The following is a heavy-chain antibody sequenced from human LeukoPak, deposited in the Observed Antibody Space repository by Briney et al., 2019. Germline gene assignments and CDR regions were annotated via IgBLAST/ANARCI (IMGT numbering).Heavy chain of an antibody. Sequence: PGGSLRLSCAASGFTFSSYWMSWVRQAPGKGLEWVANIKQDGSEKYYVDSVKGRFTISRDNAKNSLSLQMNSLRAEDTAVYYCARVRSGYYMDYWGQGTLVTVSS. CDR2: IKQDGSEK. V-gene: IGHV3-7*01. CDR1: GFTFSSYW. CDR3: ARVRSGYYMDY. J-gene: IGHJ4*02. D-gene: IGHD3-22*01.